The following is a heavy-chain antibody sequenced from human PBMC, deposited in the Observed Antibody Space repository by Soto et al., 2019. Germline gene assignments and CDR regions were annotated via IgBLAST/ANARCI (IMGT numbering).Heavy chain of an antibody. CDR1: GGTFSSYA. CDR2: IIPIFGTA. V-gene: IGHV1-69*05. J-gene: IGHJ6*02. CDR3: ARAGAAPYYYYGLDV. D-gene: IGHD3-10*01. Sequence: GASVKVSCKASGGTFSSYAISWVRQAPGQGLEWMGGIIPIFGTANYAQKFQARVTMTTDKSTDTAYMDLRSLTSDDTAIYYCARAGAAPYYYYGLDVWGQGTTVTVSS.